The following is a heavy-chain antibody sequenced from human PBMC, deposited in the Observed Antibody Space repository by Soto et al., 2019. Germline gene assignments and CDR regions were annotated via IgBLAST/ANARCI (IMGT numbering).Heavy chain of an antibody. Sequence: QVQLVQSGAEVKKPGASVKVSCKASGYTFTSYGISWVRQAPGQGLEWMGWISAYNGNTNYAQKLQGRVTMTTDTSTSTAYMELRSLRSDDTAVYYCARTPPPRTYYYDSSGYHSFDYWGQGTLVTVSS. D-gene: IGHD3-22*01. V-gene: IGHV1-18*04. CDR2: ISAYNGNT. J-gene: IGHJ4*02. CDR1: GYTFTSYG. CDR3: ARTPPPRTYYYDSSGYHSFDY.